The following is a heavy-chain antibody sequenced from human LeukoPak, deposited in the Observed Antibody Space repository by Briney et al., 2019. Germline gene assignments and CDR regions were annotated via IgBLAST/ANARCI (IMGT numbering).Heavy chain of an antibody. V-gene: IGHV3-21*01. CDR2: ISSSSYI. Sequence: MPGGSLRLSCAASGFTFSSYSMNWVRQAPGKGLEWVSSISSSSYIYYADSVKGRFTISRDNAKNSLYLQMNSLRAEDTAVYYCARDLRAVAGPAYWGQGTLVTVSS. CDR1: GFTFSSYS. J-gene: IGHJ4*02. D-gene: IGHD6-19*01. CDR3: ARDLRAVAGPAY.